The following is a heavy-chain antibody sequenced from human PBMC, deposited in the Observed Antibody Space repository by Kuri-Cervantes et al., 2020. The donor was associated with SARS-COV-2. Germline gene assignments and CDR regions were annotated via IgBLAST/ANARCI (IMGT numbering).Heavy chain of an antibody. CDR3: ARKTRGTFHLDY. V-gene: IGHV1-8*01. J-gene: IGHJ4*02. CDR1: GYTFTSYD. CDR2: MNPNSGNT. D-gene: IGHD1-26*01. Sequence: ASVKVSCKAPGYTFTSYDINWVRQATGQGLEWMGWMNPNSGNTGYAQKFQGRVTMTRNTSTNTAYMELTSLGSQDTAVYYCARKTRGTFHLDYWGPGTPVTVSS.